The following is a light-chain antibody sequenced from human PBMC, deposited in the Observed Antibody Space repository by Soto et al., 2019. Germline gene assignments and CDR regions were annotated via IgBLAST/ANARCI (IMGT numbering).Light chain of an antibody. CDR3: QSSDDTGDYYL. CDR1: ELSKQY. Sequence: SYALTQPPSVSVSPGQTARITCSGDELSKQYSFWYQQKPGQAPVLVIYKDTERASGIPERFSGSSSGTTVTLTISGVRAEDEATYYCQSSDDTGDYYLFGTGTKVTVL. V-gene: IGLV3-25*02. J-gene: IGLJ1*01. CDR2: KDT.